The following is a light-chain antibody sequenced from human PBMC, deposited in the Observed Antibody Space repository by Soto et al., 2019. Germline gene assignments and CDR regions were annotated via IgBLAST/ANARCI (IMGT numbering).Light chain of an antibody. CDR1: QSVSSH. Sequence: DIQMTQSPSSLSASVGDGVTITCRASQSVSSHLNWYQQRPGKAPRLLIYAASILQSGVPSRFNGSGSGPNFTLTISSLQPADFATYYCQQTYSTPLTFGGGTKVEIK. V-gene: IGKV1-39*01. CDR2: AAS. J-gene: IGKJ4*01. CDR3: QQTYSTPLT.